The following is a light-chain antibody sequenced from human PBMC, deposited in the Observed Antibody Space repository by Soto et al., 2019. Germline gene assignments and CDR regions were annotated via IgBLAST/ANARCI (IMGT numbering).Light chain of an antibody. CDR3: QQYDNLPLT. J-gene: IGKJ4*01. V-gene: IGKV1-33*01. CDR1: QAIRNY. Sequence: DIQMTQSPSSLSASVGDRVTITCQASQAIRNYLNWYQQKPGKAPKLLIYDASNLETGVPSRFSGSGSGTDFTFTISSLQPEDIATYYCQQYDNLPLTFGGGTKVEI. CDR2: DAS.